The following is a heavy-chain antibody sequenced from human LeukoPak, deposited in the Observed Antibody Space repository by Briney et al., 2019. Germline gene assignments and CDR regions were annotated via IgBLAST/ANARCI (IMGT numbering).Heavy chain of an antibody. CDR3: ARAVLRGPPRY. CDR2: INHSGST. J-gene: IGHJ4*02. D-gene: IGHD3-10*01. V-gene: IGHV4-34*01. Sequence: PSETLSLTCAVYGGSFSGYYWSWIRQPPGKGLEWIGEINHSGSTNYNPSLKSRVTISVDTSKNQFSLKLSSVTAADTAVYYCARAVLRGPPRYWGQGTLATVSS. CDR1: GGSFSGYY.